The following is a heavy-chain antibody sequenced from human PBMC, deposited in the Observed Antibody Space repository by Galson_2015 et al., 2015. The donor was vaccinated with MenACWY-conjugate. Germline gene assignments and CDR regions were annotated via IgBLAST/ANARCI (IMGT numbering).Heavy chain of an antibody. D-gene: IGHD2-15*01. J-gene: IGHJ6*02. Sequence: SETLSLTCTVSGGSISSSYWSWIRQPPGKGLEWIGYIYYSGSTNYNPSLKSRVTISVDTSKNQFSLKLSSVTAADTAVYYCARGTVVVVAARVSYYCYGMDVWGQGTTVTVSS. CDR1: GGSISSSY. CDR3: ARGTVVVVAARVSYYCYGMDV. CDR2: IYYSGST. V-gene: IGHV4-59*08.